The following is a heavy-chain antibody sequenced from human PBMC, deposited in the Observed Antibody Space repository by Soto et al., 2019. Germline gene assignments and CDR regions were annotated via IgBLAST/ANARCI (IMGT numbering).Heavy chain of an antibody. V-gene: IGHV5-51*01. CDR1: GYNFTKYW. J-gene: IGHJ6*02. CDR2: IYPGDSDT. D-gene: IGHD1-26*01. CDR3: ARQEGAPVLFYYGMDV. Sequence: GEPMKISCKVSGYNFTKYWIGWVRQRPGKGLEWMGIIYPGDSDTRYSPSFQGQVTISADKSISAAYLQWSSLKASDTAMYYCARQEGAPVLFYYGMDVWGQGTTVTVSS.